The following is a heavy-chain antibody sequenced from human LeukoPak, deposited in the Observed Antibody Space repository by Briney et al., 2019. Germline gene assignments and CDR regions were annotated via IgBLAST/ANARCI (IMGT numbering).Heavy chain of an antibody. CDR1: GGSFSGYY. J-gene: IGHJ4*02. CDR3: ARYYGSGRDADY. V-gene: IGHV4-34*01. Sequence: SETLSLTCAVYGGSFSGYYWSWIRQPPGKGLEWIGEINHSGSTNCNPSLKSRVTISVDTSKHQFSRTLSSVSAADTAVYFCARYYGSGRDADYWGQGTLVIVSS. CDR2: INHSGST. D-gene: IGHD3-10*01.